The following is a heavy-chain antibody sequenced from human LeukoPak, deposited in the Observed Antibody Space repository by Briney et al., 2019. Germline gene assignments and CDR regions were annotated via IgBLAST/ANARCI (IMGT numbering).Heavy chain of an antibody. CDR3: ARDPKVGYYDSSGYYLDYYYYMDV. Sequence: GGSLRLSCAASGFTFSSYWMNWVRRAPGKGLEWVSSISSSSSYIYYADSVKGRFTISRDNAKNSLYLQMNSLRAEDTAVYYCARDPKVGYYDSSGYYLDYYYYMDVWGKGTTVTVSS. V-gene: IGHV3-21*01. D-gene: IGHD3-22*01. J-gene: IGHJ6*03. CDR2: ISSSSSYI. CDR1: GFTFSSYW.